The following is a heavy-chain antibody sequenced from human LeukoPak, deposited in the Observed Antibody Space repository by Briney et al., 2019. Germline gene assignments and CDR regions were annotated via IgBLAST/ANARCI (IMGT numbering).Heavy chain of an antibody. V-gene: IGHV4-31*03. J-gene: IGHJ4*02. Sequence: SQTLSLTCTVSGASISSGGSYWSWIRQHPGRGLECIGYISYSGRTYYNPSLKSRVTISVDTSKNQFSLKLSSVTAADTAVYYCARLFSSWPYYFDYWGQGTLVTVSS. D-gene: IGHD6-13*01. CDR2: ISYSGRT. CDR1: GASISSGGSY. CDR3: ARLFSSWPYYFDY.